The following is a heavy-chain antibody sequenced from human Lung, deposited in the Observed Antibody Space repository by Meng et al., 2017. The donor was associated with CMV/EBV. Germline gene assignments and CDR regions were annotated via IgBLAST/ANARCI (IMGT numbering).Heavy chain of an antibody. J-gene: IGHJ4*02. D-gene: IGHD3-10*01. CDR1: GFTFRTSW. V-gene: IGHV3-7*01. CDR3: ARDPGFGALDF. Sequence: GEXXKISCAASGFTFRTSWMSWVRQAPGRGLEWVANIKHDGSEEYYVDSLTGRFTISRDNAKNSLYLQMNSLRAEDTALYYCARDPGFGALDFWGQGTVVTVSS. CDR2: IKHDGSEE.